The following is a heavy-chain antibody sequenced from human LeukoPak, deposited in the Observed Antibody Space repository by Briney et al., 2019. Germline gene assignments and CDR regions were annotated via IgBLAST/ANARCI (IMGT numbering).Heavy chain of an antibody. CDR1: GGSFSGYY. J-gene: IGHJ4*02. CDR3: ARGPSSIAARPSLGFDY. Sequence: SETLSLTCAVYGGSFSGYYWSWIRQPPGKGQEWVGEINHSGSTNYNPSLKSRVTISVDTSKNQFSLKLSSVTAADTAVYYCARGPSSIAARPSLGFDYWGQGTLVTVSS. D-gene: IGHD6-6*01. V-gene: IGHV4-34*01. CDR2: INHSGST.